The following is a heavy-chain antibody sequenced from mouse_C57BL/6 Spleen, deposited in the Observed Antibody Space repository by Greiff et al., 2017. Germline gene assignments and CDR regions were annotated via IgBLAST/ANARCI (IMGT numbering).Heavy chain of an antibody. V-gene: IGHV14-4*01. D-gene: IGHD2-4*01. Sequence: VQLQQSGAELVRPGASVKLSCTASGFNIKDDYMHWVKQRPEQGLEWIGWIDPENGDTEYASKFQGKATITADTSSNTAYLQLSSLTSEDTAVYYCTQGDYDDWGQGTLVTVSA. CDR1: GFNIKDDY. CDR2: IDPENGDT. J-gene: IGHJ3*01. CDR3: TQGDYDD.